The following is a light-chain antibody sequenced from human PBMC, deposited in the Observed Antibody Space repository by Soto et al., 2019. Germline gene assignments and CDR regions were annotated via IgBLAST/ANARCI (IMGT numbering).Light chain of an antibody. CDR1: SSDVGGYNY. CDR3: SSYTTSNTRQIV. V-gene: IGLV2-14*03. J-gene: IGLJ1*01. CDR2: DVS. Sequence: QSALTQPTSVSGSPGQSITISCTGTSSDVGGYNYVSWYQHHPGKAPKLIIYDVSNRPSGVSIRFSGSKSDNTASQTISGLQPEDEADYHCSSYTTSNTRQIVFGTGTRSPS.